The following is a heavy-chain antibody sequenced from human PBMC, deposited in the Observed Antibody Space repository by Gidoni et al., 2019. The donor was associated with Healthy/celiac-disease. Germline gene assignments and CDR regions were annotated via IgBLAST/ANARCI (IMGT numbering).Heavy chain of an antibody. V-gene: IGHV4-59*08. CDR3: ARQAGGPSGSFAPIDY. CDR2: IYYSGST. D-gene: IGHD1-26*01. Sequence: QVQLQESGPGLVKPSDTLSLTCTVSGCSISSYYWSWIRQPPGKGLEWIGYIYYSGSTNYNPYLKSRVTRSVDTSKNQFSLKLSSVTAADTAVYYWARQAGGPSGSFAPIDYWGQGTLVTVSS. CDR1: GCSISSYY. J-gene: IGHJ4*02.